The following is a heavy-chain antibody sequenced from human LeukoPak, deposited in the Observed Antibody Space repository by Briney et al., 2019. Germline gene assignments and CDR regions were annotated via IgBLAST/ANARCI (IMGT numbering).Heavy chain of an antibody. Sequence: ASVKVSCTASGYTFTGYYMHWVRQAPGQGLEWMGWINPNSGGTNYAQKFQGRVTMTRDTSISTAYMELSRLRSDDTAVYYCARAMVRGAIYYYYYMDVWGKGTTVTISS. V-gene: IGHV1-2*02. D-gene: IGHD3-10*01. J-gene: IGHJ6*03. CDR2: INPNSGGT. CDR1: GYTFTGYY. CDR3: ARAMVRGAIYYYYYMDV.